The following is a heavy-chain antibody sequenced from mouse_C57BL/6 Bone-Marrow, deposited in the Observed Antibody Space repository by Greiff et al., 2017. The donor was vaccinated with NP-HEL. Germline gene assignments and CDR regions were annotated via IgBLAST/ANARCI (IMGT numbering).Heavy chain of an antibody. CDR3: ARNFYFNNWYFDV. J-gene: IGHJ1*03. CDR2: IWSGGST. Sequence: VQLEKAGPGLVQPSQCLSITCTVSGFSLTSYGVHWVRQSPGKGLEWLGVIWSGGSTDYNAAFISRLSISKDNSKSQVFFKMNSLQADDTAIYYCARNFYFNNWYFDVRGTGTTVTVSS. CDR1: GFSLTSYG. D-gene: IGHD2-1*01. V-gene: IGHV2-2*01.